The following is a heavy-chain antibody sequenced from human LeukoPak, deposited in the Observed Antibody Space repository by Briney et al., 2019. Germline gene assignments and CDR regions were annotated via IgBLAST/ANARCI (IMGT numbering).Heavy chain of an antibody. CDR2: ISYDGSNK. CDR1: GFTFNSYA. V-gene: IGHV3-30-3*01. CDR3: ARVVAGAFDY. J-gene: IGHJ4*02. D-gene: IGHD6-19*01. Sequence: GRSLRLSCAASGFTFNSYAMHWVRQAPGKGLEWVAVISYDGSNKYYADSVKGRFTISRDNSKNTLYLQMNSLRAEDTAVYYCARVVAGAFDYWGQGTLVTVSS.